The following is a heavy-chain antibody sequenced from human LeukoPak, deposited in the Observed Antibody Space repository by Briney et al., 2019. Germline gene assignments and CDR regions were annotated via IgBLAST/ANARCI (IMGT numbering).Heavy chain of an antibody. CDR2: FDPEDGET. CDR1: GYTLTELS. CDR3: ARGNGGSYYILPIHGMDV. D-gene: IGHD1-26*01. V-gene: IGHV1-24*01. Sequence: ASVKVSCKVSGYTLTELSMHWVRQAPGKGLEWMGGFDPEDGETIYAQKFQGRVTMTEDTSTDTAYMELSSLRSEDTAVYYCARGNGGSYYILPIHGMDVWGQGTTVTVSS. J-gene: IGHJ6*02.